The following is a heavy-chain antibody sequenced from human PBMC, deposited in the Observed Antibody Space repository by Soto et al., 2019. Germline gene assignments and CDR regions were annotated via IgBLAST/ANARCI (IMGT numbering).Heavy chain of an antibody. CDR2: INPANGDT. CDR1: GYTFTTFF. J-gene: IGHJ4*02. V-gene: IGHV1-3*01. D-gene: IGHD1-1*01. Sequence: ASVKVSCKTSGYTFTTFFLHWMRQAPGQRLEWMGWINPANGDTMYSQKFLGRVSSTRDTSATTAYMELTSLTSEDTAIYYCARGPSTGCFDSWGQGTLVTVLL. CDR3: ARGPSTGCFDS.